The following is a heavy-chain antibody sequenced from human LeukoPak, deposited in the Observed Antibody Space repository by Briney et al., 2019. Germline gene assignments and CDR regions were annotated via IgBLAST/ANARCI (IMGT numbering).Heavy chain of an antibody. V-gene: IGHV4-34*01. J-gene: IGHJ4*02. CDR1: GGSISSYY. CDR2: INHSGST. D-gene: IGHD3-3*01. CDR3: ARGLDFWSGYYHPIGYYFDY. Sequence: KTSETLSLTCTVSGGSISSYYWSWIRQPPGKGLEWIGEINHSGSTNYNPSLKSRVTISVDTSKNQFSLKLSSVTAADTAVYYCARGLDFWSGYYHPIGYYFDYWGQGTLVTVSS.